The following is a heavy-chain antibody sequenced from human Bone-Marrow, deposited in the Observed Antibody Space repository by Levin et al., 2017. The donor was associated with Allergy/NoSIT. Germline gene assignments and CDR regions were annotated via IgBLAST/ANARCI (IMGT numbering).Heavy chain of an antibody. J-gene: IGHJ6*02. Sequence: LSLTCAASGYTFSNSAVHWVRQAPGKGLEWVAVLSNDGNSRNYAASVMGRFTISRDNSKNTLYLQMDSLRPEDTAVYYCAKDRSSCCFYGMDVWGQGTTVTVSS. CDR2: LSNDGNSR. CDR1: GYTFSNSA. D-gene: IGHD6-19*01. V-gene: IGHV3-30*04. CDR3: AKDRSSCCFYGMDV.